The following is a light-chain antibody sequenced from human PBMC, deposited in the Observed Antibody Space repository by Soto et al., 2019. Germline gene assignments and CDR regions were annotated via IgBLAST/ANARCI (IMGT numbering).Light chain of an antibody. Sequence: EIVLTQSPATLSLSPGERATLSCRASQSVSSYLAWYQQKPGQAPRLLIYDASNRATGVPARFRCSGSGPDFTLTISSLAPEDFAVFYCQQRSNWPPYTFGQGTKLVIK. V-gene: IGKV3-11*01. CDR1: QSVSSY. J-gene: IGKJ2*01. CDR3: QQRSNWPPYT. CDR2: DAS.